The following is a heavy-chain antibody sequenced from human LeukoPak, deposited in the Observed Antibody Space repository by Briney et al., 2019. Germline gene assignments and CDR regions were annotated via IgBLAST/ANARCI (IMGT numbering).Heavy chain of an antibody. D-gene: IGHD6-19*01. V-gene: IGHV3-33*01. CDR1: GFTFTSYG. CDR3: ARDGEAVTGTLDY. CDR2: IWYDGSNK. J-gene: IGHJ4*02. Sequence: GGSLRLSFAASGFTFTSYGMHWVRQAPGKGLEWVAVIWYDGSNKYYADSVKGRFTISRDNSKNTLYLQMNSLRAEDTAVYYCARDGEAVTGTLDYWGQGTLVTVSS.